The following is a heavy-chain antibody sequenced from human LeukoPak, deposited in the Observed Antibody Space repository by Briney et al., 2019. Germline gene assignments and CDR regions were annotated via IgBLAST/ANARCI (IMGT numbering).Heavy chain of an antibody. CDR1: GLSFSGYY. J-gene: IGHJ6*03. CDR3: ARGRRGLWFGYYYYMDV. V-gene: IGHV4-34*01. CDR2: INHSGST. Sequence: SETLSLICAVYGLSFSGYYWSWIRQPPGMGLEWIGEINHSGSTNYSPSLKSRVTISVDTSKNQFSLKLSSVTAADTAVYYCARGRRGLWFGYYYYMDVWGKGTTVTVSS. D-gene: IGHD3-10*01.